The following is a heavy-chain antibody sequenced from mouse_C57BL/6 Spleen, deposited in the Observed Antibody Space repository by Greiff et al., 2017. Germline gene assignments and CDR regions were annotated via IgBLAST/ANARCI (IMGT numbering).Heavy chain of an antibody. CDR3: AIWDTTVVSAMDY. CDR1: GYTFTSYW. J-gene: IGHJ4*01. V-gene: IGHV1-74*01. D-gene: IGHD1-1*01. Sequence: VQLPQPGAELVKPGASVKVSCKASGYTFTSYWMHWVKQSPGQGLEWIGRIHPSDSDTNYNQKFNGKATLTVDKSSSTSYMQLSSLTSEDSAVYYCAIWDTTVVSAMDYWGQGTSVTVSS. CDR2: IHPSDSDT.